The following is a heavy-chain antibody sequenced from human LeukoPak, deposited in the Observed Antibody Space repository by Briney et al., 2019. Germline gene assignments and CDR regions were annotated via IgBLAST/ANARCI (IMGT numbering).Heavy chain of an antibody. CDR1: GGSISSYY. D-gene: IGHD1-14*01. J-gene: IGHJ5*02. CDR3: ARFPCFPEPSSNNRAVGEKGPRVPVP. CDR2: IQYSGST. V-gene: IGHV4-59*01. Sequence: PSETLSLTCTVSGGSISSYYWSWIRQPPGKGLEWIGYIQYSGSTNYNPSLKSRVTISEDTSKNQFSLNLSSVTAADTAVFYCARFPCFPEPSSNNRAVGEKGPRVPVPWG.